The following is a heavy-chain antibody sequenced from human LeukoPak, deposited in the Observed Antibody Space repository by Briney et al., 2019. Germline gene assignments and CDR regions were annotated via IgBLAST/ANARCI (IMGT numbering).Heavy chain of an antibody. Sequence: ASVKVSCKASGYTFTSYDINWVRQATGQGLEWMGWMNPNSGNTDYAQKFQGRVTMTRNTSISTAYMELSSLRSEDTAVYYCARTYYYGSGSRYYYYYYMDVWGKGTTVTVSS. J-gene: IGHJ6*03. CDR3: ARTYYYGSGSRYYYYYYMDV. CDR1: GYTFTSYD. V-gene: IGHV1-8*01. CDR2: MNPNSGNT. D-gene: IGHD3-10*01.